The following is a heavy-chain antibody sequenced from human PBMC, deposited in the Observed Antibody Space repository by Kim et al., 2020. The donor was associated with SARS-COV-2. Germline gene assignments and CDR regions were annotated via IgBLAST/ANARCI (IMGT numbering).Heavy chain of an antibody. J-gene: IGHJ3*02. CDR3: ARGYKAPVRGGAFDN. D-gene: IGHD3-10*01. Sequence: DSVKGRCPVSRDKHKNTLYLQMSSLRAEDTAVYYCARGYKAPVRGGAFDNWGQGTMVTVSS. V-gene: IGHV3-53*01.